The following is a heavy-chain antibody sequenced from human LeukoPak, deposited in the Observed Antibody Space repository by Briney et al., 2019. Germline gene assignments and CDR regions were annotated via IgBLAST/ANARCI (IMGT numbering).Heavy chain of an antibody. J-gene: IGHJ3*02. CDR2: IYHSGST. CDR3: ARVSDDAFDI. CDR1: GYSISSGYY. Sequence: SETLSLTCTVSGYSISSGYYWGWIRQPPGKGLEWIRSIYHSGSTYYNPSLKSRVTISVDTSKNQFSLKLSSVTAADTAVYYCARVSDDAFDIWGQGTMVTVSS. V-gene: IGHV4-38-2*02.